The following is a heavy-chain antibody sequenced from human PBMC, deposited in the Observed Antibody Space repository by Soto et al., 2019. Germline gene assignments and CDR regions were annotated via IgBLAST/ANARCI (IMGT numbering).Heavy chain of an antibody. CDR3: ARVVPGAEAWFGP. J-gene: IGHJ5*02. D-gene: IGHD2-2*01. CDR2: ISLYSDGT. CDR1: GYTFSNYG. V-gene: IGHV1-18*01. Sequence: ASVKVSCKTSGYTFSNYGITWVRQAPGQPLEWLGWISLYSDGTNYAQRFQGRVSMTTDTSTTTAYMELRSLRSDDTAVYYCARVVPGAEAWFGPWGQGILVTVSS.